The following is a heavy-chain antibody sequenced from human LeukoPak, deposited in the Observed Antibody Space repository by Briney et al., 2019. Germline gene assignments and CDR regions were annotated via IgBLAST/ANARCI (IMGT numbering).Heavy chain of an antibody. D-gene: IGHD4-11*01. CDR2: IWSDGTGK. Sequence: GGSLRLSFAASGFTYSHYGIHWVRQAPGKGLEWVAVIWSDGTGKYYSDAVKGRFTISRDNSRNTLDLQMDSLRGDDTAVYYCARDAERGFDYSNSLKYWGQGTLVTVSS. CDR3: ARDAERGFDYSNSLKY. CDR1: GFTYSHYG. J-gene: IGHJ4*02. V-gene: IGHV3-33*08.